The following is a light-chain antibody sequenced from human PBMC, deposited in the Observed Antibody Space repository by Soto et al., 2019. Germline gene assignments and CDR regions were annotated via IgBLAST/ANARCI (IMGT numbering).Light chain of an antibody. CDR2: DVS. Sequence: DIQMTQSPSTLSASVGDRVTITCRASQIISSWLAWYQQKPGKAPKLLIYDVSSLESGVPSRFSGSGSGTEFTLTISSLQPDDFASYYCQQSNTFWTFGQGTKVEIK. V-gene: IGKV1-5*01. CDR3: QQSNTFWT. J-gene: IGKJ1*01. CDR1: QIISSW.